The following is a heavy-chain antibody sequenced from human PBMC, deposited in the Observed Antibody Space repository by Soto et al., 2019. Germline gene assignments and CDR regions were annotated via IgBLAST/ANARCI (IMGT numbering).Heavy chain of an antibody. V-gene: IGHV3-11*05. CDR2: ISSSSSYT. D-gene: IGHD6-13*01. CDR1: GFTFSDYY. J-gene: IGHJ6*02. CDR3: AREHAAGTRRYGKDV. Sequence: GGSLRLSCAASGFTFSDYYMSWIRQAPGKGLEWVSYISSSSSYTNYADSVKGRFTISRDNAKNSLYLQMNSLRAEDTAVYYCAREHAAGTRRYGKDVWGQGTTVTVSS.